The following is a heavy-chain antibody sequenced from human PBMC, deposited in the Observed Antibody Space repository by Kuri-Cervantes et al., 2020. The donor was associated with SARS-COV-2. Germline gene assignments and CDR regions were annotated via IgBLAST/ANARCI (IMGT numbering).Heavy chain of an antibody. V-gene: IGHV3-23*01. CDR2: INGSGVGT. Sequence: GESLKISCAASRFTFNDYVMSWVRQSPGKGLEWVSVINGSGVGTYYAESVQGRFTISRDNSKNTLYLQMHSLRVEDTAVYYCAIAAAEFFDYWGQGTLVTVSS. J-gene: IGHJ4*02. CDR1: RFTFNDYV. D-gene: IGHD6-13*01. CDR3: AIAAAEFFDY.